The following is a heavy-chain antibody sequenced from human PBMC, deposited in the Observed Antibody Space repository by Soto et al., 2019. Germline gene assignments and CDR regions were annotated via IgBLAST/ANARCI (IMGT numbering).Heavy chain of an antibody. Sequence: EVQLVESGGGLVQPGGSLRLSCAASGFTLSGRSMHWVRQAPGKGLVWVSGIDNAGTDSTYADSVKGRFTSSRDNAKNMLYLRMSSLRVYDTAGYYCARGWFGPDVWGKGTTVTVSS. CDR3: ARGWFGPDV. D-gene: IGHD3-10*01. CDR1: GFTLSGRS. V-gene: IGHV3-74*01. CDR2: IDNAGTDS. J-gene: IGHJ6*04.